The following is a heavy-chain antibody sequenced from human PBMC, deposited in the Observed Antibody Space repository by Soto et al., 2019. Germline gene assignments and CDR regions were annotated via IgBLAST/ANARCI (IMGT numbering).Heavy chain of an antibody. V-gene: IGHV3-15*01. J-gene: IGHJ4*02. CDR2: IKSKTDGGTT. CDR1: GFTFSNAW. Sequence: GGSLRLSCAASGFTFSNAWMSWVRQAPGKGLEWVGRIKSKTDGGTTDYAAPVKGRFTISRDDSKNTLYLQMNSLKTEDTAVYYCTTVSELGYCSSTSCPALRFDYWGQGTLVTVSS. D-gene: IGHD2-2*01. CDR3: TTVSELGYCSSTSCPALRFDY.